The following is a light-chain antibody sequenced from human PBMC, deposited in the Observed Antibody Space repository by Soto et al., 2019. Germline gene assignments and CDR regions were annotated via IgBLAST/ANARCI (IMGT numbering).Light chain of an antibody. CDR2: AAS. Sequence: IHLTQSPSSLSASVGDRVSITCRASLCISNYLAWYQQKPGTAPKLLIYAASTLHSGIPSRFSGSGSGTEFTLTISSLQPDDFAAYYCQQCNTFWTFGQGTKVDIK. CDR3: QQCNTFWT. V-gene: IGKV1-9*01. J-gene: IGKJ1*01. CDR1: LCISNY.